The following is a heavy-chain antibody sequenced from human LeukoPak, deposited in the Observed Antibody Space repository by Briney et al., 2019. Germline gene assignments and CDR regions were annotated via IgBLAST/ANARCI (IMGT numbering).Heavy chain of an antibody. D-gene: IGHD2-21*02. CDR2: ISGSGGST. V-gene: IGHV3-23*01. Sequence: PGGSLRPSCAASGFTFSSYAMSWVRQAPGKGLEWVSAISGSGGSTYYADSVKGRFTISRDNSKNTLYLQMNSLRAEDTAVYYCAKKMTAIPGVPFDYWGQGTLVTVSS. CDR3: AKKMTAIPGVPFDY. CDR1: GFTFSSYA. J-gene: IGHJ4*02.